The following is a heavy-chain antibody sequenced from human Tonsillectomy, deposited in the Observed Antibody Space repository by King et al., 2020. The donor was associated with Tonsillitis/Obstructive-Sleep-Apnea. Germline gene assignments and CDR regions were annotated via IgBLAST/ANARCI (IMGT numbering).Heavy chain of an antibody. CDR1: GFTFNNYA. J-gene: IGHJ6*03. V-gene: IGHV3-23*04. CDR2: ISNSGGST. CDR3: AKDLSGSYYPHYYYYMDV. Sequence: VQLVESGGGLVQPGGSLRLSCAASGFTFNNYAMSWVRQAPGKGLEWVSAISNSGGSTYYADSVKGRFTISRDNSKNTLYLQMNSLRAEDTAVYYCAKDLSGSYYPHYYYYMDVWGKGTTVTVSS. D-gene: IGHD1-26*01.